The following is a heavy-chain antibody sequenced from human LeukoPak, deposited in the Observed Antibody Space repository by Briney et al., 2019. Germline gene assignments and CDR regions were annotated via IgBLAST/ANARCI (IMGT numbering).Heavy chain of an antibody. V-gene: IGHV1-2*02. Sequence: GSVKVSCKASGYTFSGYYMHWVRQAPGKGLEWIGYINPNSGGKNYAQKVQGRVTMTRDTSLSTANMELTRLISDDTAVDYCARGGRYWSGGSCYGRSLDLWGQGPLVPVSS. CDR3: ARGGRYWSGGSCYGRSLDL. CDR2: INPNSGGK. J-gene: IGHJ5*02. CDR1: GYTFSGYY. D-gene: IGHD2-15*01.